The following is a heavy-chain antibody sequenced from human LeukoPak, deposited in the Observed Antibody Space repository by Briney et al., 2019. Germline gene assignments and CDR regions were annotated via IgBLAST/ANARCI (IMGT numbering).Heavy chain of an antibody. CDR3: ARHWGYSEFDY. J-gene: IGHJ4*02. Sequence: SETLSLTCAASGYSISSGFYWGWIRRPPGKGLEWIGSISHSGSPYYNPSLKSRVIISVDTSENQFSLRLSSVTAADTAVYYCARHWGYSEFDYWGQGTLVTVSP. CDR2: ISHSGSP. CDR1: GYSISSGFY. D-gene: IGHD5-24*01. V-gene: IGHV4-38-2*01.